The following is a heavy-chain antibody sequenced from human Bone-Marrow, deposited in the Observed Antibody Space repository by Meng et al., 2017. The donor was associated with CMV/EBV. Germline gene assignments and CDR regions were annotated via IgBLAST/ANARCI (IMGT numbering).Heavy chain of an antibody. CDR3: ASSPPDTTGYSYFDY. J-gene: IGHJ4*02. D-gene: IGHD3-9*01. Sequence: RHVPGKGLEWMTFISLIASDTRYSPSFQGHVTISADKSINTAYLQWSSLKASDTAMYYCASSPPDTTGYSYFDYWGQGTLVTVSS. V-gene: IGHV5-51*01. CDR2: ISLIASDT.